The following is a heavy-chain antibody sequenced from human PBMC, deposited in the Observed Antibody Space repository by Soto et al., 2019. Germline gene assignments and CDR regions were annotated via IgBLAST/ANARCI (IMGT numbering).Heavy chain of an antibody. CDR3: ARLGDCISTSCFRFDP. J-gene: IGHJ5*02. CDR1: GGSISSSSYY. V-gene: IGHV4-39*02. D-gene: IGHD2-2*01. CDR2: IYYSGST. Sequence: QLQLQESGPGLVKPSETLSLTCTVSGGSISSSSYYWGWIRQPPGKGLEWIGSIYYSGSTYYNPSLKSRVNISVSASKTHFPLKLSSVPAADTAVYYCARLGDCISTSCFRFDPWGQGTLVTVSS.